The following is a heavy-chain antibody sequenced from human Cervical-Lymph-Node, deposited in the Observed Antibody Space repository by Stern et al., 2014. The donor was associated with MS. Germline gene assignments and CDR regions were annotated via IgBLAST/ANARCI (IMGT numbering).Heavy chain of an antibody. Sequence: EDQLVESGAEMKKPGESLKISCKASGYSFTSYWIAWVRQMPGKGLEWMGIVYPGDSGTRYNWPFQGQITISAAKSTTTAYLQWNSLQASDSGIYYCARQSSTGWSAFDPWGQGTPVTVSS. CDR3: ARQSSTGWSAFDP. CDR1: GYSFTSYW. V-gene: IGHV5-51*01. D-gene: IGHD6-19*01. J-gene: IGHJ5*02. CDR2: VYPGDSGT.